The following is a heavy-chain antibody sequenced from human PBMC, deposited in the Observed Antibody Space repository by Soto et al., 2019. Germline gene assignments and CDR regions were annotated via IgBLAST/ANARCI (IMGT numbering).Heavy chain of an antibody. J-gene: IGHJ6*02. V-gene: IGHV1-69*13. CDR1: GGTFSSYA. D-gene: IGHD4-4*01. Sequence: SVKVSCKASGGTFSSYAISWVRQAPGQGLEWMGGIIPIFGTANYAQKFQGRVTITADESTSTAYMELSSLRSEDTAVYYCARVVVSGTVTTDYYYYGMDVWGQGTTVTVSS. CDR2: IIPIFGTA. CDR3: ARVVVSGTVTTDYYYYGMDV.